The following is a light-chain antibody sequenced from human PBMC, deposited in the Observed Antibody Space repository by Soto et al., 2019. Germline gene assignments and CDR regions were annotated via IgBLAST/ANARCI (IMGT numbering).Light chain of an antibody. CDR3: SSYTSSSTYV. V-gene: IGLV2-14*01. Sequence: QSVLTQPASVSGSPGQSITISCTGTSSDVGGYICVSWYQQHPGKAPKLMIYEVSNRPSGVSNRFSGSKSGNTASLTISGLQAEDEADYYCSSYTSSSTYVFGTGTKPTVL. CDR1: SSDVGGYIC. J-gene: IGLJ1*01. CDR2: EVS.